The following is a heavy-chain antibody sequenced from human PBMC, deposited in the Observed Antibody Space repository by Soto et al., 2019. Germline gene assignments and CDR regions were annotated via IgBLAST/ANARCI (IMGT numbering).Heavy chain of an antibody. CDR1: GGSVRAPDW. CDR3: ARVRQGCSANNCYFDP. CDR2: VHISGHS. D-gene: IGHD1-1*01. Sequence: PSETLSLTCTLSGGSVRAPDWWNWVRQSPDKGLEWIAEVHISGHSNYNPSLRSRVSVSIDSSKNQFHLNLNPVTAADTAIYYCARVRQGCSANNCYFDPWGQGTQVTVSS. V-gene: IGHV4-4*02. J-gene: IGHJ5*01.